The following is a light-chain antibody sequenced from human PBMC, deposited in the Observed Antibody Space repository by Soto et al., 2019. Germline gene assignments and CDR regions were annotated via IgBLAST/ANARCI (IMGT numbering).Light chain of an antibody. CDR1: SSDVGGYNY. J-gene: IGLJ2*01. CDR3: TSWTTSTTMI. V-gene: IGLV2-11*01. Sequence: QSALTQPRSVSGSPGQSVAISCTGTSSDVGGYNYVSWYQQHPGKAPKVMIYDVSKRPSGVPDRFSGSKSGNTASLTISGLQAEDEADYYCTSWTTSTTMIFGGGTKVTVL. CDR2: DVS.